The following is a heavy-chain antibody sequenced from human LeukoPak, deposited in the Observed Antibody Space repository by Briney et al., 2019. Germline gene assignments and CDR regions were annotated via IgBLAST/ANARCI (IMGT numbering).Heavy chain of an antibody. CDR2: IYYSGSA. CDR3: ARPRYCSSTSCSAAFDY. Sequence: SETLSLTCTVSGGSISSSGYYWGWIRQPPGKGLEWIGTIYYSGSAYYNPSLKSRLTISVDTSKNHLSLRLSSVTAADTAVYYCARPRYCSSTSCSAAFDYWGQGTLVTVSS. CDR1: GGSISSSGYY. V-gene: IGHV4-39*02. J-gene: IGHJ4*02. D-gene: IGHD2-2*01.